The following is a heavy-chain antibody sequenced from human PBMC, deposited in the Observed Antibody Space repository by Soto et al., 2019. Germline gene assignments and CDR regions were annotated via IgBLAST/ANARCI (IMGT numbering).Heavy chain of an antibody. CDR3: ARGGYDTRFDY. J-gene: IGHJ4*02. CDR2: IYYSGST. Sequence: SGTLSLTCAVYGGSFSGSYYWSWIRQPPGKGLEWIGYIYYSGSTNYNPSLKSRVTISVDTSKNQFSLKLSSVTAADTAVYYCARGGYDTRFDYWGQGTLVTVSS. CDR1: GGSFSGSYY. V-gene: IGHV4-61*01. D-gene: IGHD5-12*01.